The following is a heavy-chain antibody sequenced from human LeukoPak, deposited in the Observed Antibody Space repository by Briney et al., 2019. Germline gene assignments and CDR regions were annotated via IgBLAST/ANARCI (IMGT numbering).Heavy chain of an antibody. CDR2: ISSSSSYI. J-gene: IGHJ4*02. D-gene: IGHD6-13*01. CDR3: ARGAIDSSWYYFDY. Sequence: GGSLRLSCAASGFTFSSYSMNWVRQAPGKGLEWVSSISSSSSYIYYADSVKGRFTISRDNAKNSLYLQMNSLRAEDTAVYYCARGAIDSSWYYFDYWGQGTLVTVYS. CDR1: GFTFSSYS. V-gene: IGHV3-21*01.